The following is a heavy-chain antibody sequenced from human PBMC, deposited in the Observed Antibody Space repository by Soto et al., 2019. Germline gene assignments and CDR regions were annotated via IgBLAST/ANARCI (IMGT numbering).Heavy chain of an antibody. CDR3: ARVGYCSGGSGSDYFDY. CDR2: ISAYNGNT. D-gene: IGHD2-15*01. J-gene: IGHJ4*02. V-gene: IGHV1-18*01. Sequence: ASVKVSCKASGYTFTSYGISWVRQAPGQGLEWMGWISAYNGNTNYAQKLQGRVTMTTDTSTSTAYMELRSLRSDDTAVYYCARVGYCSGGSGSDYFDYWGQGTLVTVSS. CDR1: GYTFTSYG.